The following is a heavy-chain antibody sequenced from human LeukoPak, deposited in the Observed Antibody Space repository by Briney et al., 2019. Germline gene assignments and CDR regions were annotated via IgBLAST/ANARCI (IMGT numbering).Heavy chain of an antibody. CDR2: IRSTAYGGTT. CDR1: GFTFGDYA. Sequence: GGSLRLSCAASGFTFGDYAMSWFRQAPGKGLEWVGFIRSTAYGGTTEYAASVKGRFTISTDDSKTIAYLQMQSLKTEDTAVYYCTRDGGWSQGRCYWGQGTLVTVSS. CDR3: TRDGGWSQGRCY. J-gene: IGHJ4*02. V-gene: IGHV3-49*03. D-gene: IGHD6-19*01.